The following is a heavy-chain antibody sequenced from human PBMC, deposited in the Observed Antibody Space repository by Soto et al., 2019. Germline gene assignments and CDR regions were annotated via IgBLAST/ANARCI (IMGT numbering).Heavy chain of an antibody. CDR3: ARDGYFDY. J-gene: IGHJ4*02. CDR2: ISTYNGNI. V-gene: IGHV1-18*01. Sequence: QLQLVQSGAEVKKPGASVKVSCKASGYTFIRYGIGWVRQAPGQGLEWMGWISTYNGNIKYEQKFQGSVTMTTDTSTSTAYMELRSLRSDDTAVYYCARDGYFDYWGQGTLVTVSS. CDR1: GYTFIRYG.